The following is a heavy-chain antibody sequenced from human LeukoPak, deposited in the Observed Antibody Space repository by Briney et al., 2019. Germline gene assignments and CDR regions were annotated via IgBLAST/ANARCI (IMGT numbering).Heavy chain of an antibody. J-gene: IGHJ2*01. CDR1: GGSISSSSYY. CDR2: IYYSGST. Sequence: NPSETLSLTFTVSGGSISSSSYYWGWFRQPPGQGLEWIGSIYYSGSTYYNPSLKSRVTISVDTSKNQFSLKLSSVTAADTAVYYCARRAVVVVLTTNHWYFDLWGRGTLVTVSS. V-gene: IGHV4-39*01. CDR3: ARRAVVVVLTTNHWYFDL. D-gene: IGHD3-22*01.